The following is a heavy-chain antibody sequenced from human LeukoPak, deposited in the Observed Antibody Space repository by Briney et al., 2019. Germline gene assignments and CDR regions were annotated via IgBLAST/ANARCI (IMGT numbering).Heavy chain of an antibody. J-gene: IGHJ4*02. Sequence: PSETLSLTCTVSGGSISSYYWSWIRQPPGKGLEWIGYIYYSGSTNYNPSTKSRVTISVDTSKNQFSLKLSSVTAADTAVYYCARGIAVAGTDYWGQGTLVTVSS. CDR1: GGSISSYY. V-gene: IGHV4-59*01. D-gene: IGHD6-13*01. CDR2: IYYSGST. CDR3: ARGIAVAGTDY.